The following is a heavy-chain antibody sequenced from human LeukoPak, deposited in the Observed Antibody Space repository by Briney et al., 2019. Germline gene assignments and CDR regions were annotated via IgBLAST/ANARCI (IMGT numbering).Heavy chain of an antibody. Sequence: PSETLSLTCAVYGGSFSGYYWSWIRQPPGKGLEWIGEINHSGSTNYNPSLKSRVTISADTSKNQFSLKLSSVTAADTAVYYCARGPDWFDPWGQGTLVTVSS. V-gene: IGHV4-34*01. CDR2: INHSGST. CDR3: ARGPDWFDP. CDR1: GGSFSGYY. J-gene: IGHJ5*02.